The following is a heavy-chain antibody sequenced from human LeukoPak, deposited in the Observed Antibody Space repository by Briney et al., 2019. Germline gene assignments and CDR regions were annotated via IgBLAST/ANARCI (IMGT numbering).Heavy chain of an antibody. Sequence: GGSLRLSCAASGFTFSSYWMNWARQAPGKGLEWVASINDNGNVNYYVDSVKGRFTISRDNAKNSLYLHMSNLRAEDTAVYFCARGGGLDVWGQGATVTVSS. D-gene: IGHD3-16*01. CDR3: ARGGGLDV. CDR1: GFTFSSYW. CDR2: INDNGNVN. V-gene: IGHV3-7*03. J-gene: IGHJ6*02.